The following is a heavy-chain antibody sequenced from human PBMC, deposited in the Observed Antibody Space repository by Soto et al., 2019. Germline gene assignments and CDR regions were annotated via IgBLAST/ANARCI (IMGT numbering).Heavy chain of an antibody. CDR3: AKWHTYNYDSLAFYGFDC. V-gene: IGHV3-48*03. D-gene: IGHD3-16*01. J-gene: IGHJ4*02. CDR2: ISSSGSTI. CDR1: GFTFSPYE. Sequence: GGSLRLSCAASGFTFSPYEMSWVRQAPGKGLEWISYISSSGSTIHYADSVKGRFSISRDNAKKSLFLQMNSLRAEDTAVYYCAKWHTYNYDSLAFYGFDCWGQGNQVTVSS.